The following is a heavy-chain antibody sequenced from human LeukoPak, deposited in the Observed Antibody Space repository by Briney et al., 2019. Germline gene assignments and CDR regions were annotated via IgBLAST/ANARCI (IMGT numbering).Heavy chain of an antibody. D-gene: IGHD6-13*01. CDR2: IYPGDSDP. Sequence: GESLKISCKGPGYSFFSFLIGWVRQIPGKGREGIRIIYPGDSDPRYSPSVQGQLTITADKSINTAYPQWSSRKASDTAMYYCARHGYSTNWAIDYWGQGTLVTVSS. CDR1: GYSFFSFL. CDR3: ARHGYSTNWAIDY. J-gene: IGHJ4*02. V-gene: IGHV5-51*01.